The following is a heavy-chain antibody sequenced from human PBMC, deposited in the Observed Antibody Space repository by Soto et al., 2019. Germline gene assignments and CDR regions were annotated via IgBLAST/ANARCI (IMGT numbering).Heavy chain of an antibody. V-gene: IGHV3-53*04. CDR1: GFTVSSNY. Sequence: GGSLRLSCAASGFTVSSNYMSWVRQAPGKGLEWVSVIYSGGSTYYADSVKGRFTISRHNSKNTLYLQMNSLRAEDTAVYYCARDPYYDSSGYLASYLMDVWGQGTTVTVPS. D-gene: IGHD3-22*01. CDR2: IYSGGST. CDR3: ARDPYYDSSGYLASYLMDV. J-gene: IGHJ6*02.